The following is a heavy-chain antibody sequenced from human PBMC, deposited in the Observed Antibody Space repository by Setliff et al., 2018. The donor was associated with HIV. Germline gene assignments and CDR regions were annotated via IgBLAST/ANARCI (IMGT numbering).Heavy chain of an antibody. D-gene: IGHD4-17*01. CDR3: ARVQMAYAAFDV. CDR1: GGSIGTYY. Sequence: NPSETLSLTCTVSGGSIGTYYWSWIRQPPGKGLEWIGSIYFTGSSDNNPSLKSRVTLSVDTSKHQFSLKLSSVTAADTAVYYCARVQMAYAAFDVWGQGTMVTVSS. CDR2: IYFTGSS. J-gene: IGHJ3*01. V-gene: IGHV4-59*01.